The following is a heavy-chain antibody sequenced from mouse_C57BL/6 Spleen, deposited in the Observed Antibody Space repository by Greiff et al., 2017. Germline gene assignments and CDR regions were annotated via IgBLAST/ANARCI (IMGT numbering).Heavy chain of an antibody. CDR2: INPSNGGT. CDR3: ARPFNWDATWFAY. CDR1: GYTFTSYW. J-gene: IGHJ3*01. D-gene: IGHD4-1*01. V-gene: IGHV1-53*01. Sequence: LQQPGTELVKPGASVKLSCKASGYTFTSYWMHWVKQRPGQGLEWIGNINPSNGGTNYNEKFKSKATLTVDKSSSTAYMQLSSLTSEDSAVYYCARPFNWDATWFAYWGQGTLVTVSA.